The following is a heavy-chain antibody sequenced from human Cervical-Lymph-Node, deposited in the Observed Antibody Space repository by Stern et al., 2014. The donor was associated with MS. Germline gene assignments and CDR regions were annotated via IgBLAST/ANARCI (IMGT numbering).Heavy chain of an antibody. CDR2: IYYSGSN. Sequence: QVQLQESGPGLVKPSETLSLTCTVSGGSVSSGSYYWSWIRQPPGQGLEWIGYIYYSGSNNYNPSLKSRVTISVDTSKNQFSLKLSSVTAADTAVYYCARSMITFGGVIPFDYWGQGTLVTVSS. J-gene: IGHJ4*02. V-gene: IGHV4-61*01. D-gene: IGHD3-16*02. CDR1: GGSVSSGSYY. CDR3: ARSMITFGGVIPFDY.